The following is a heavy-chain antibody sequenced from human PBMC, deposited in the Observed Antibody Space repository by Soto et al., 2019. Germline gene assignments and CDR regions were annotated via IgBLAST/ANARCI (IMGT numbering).Heavy chain of an antibody. CDR2: ISYDGSNK. Sequence: PGRSLRLSCAAAGVTFSSYARHWISQTTGKGLEWVAVISYDGSNKYYADSVTGRFTISRDNSKNTLYLQMNSLRAEDTAVYYCAKPSSGWFLHYFDYWGQGTRVNVSS. V-gene: IGHV3-30*18. D-gene: IGHD6-19*01. CDR3: AKPSSGWFLHYFDY. CDR1: GVTFSSYA. J-gene: IGHJ4*02.